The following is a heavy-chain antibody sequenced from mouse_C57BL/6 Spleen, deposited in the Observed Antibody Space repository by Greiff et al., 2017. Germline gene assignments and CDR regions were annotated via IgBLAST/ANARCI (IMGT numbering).Heavy chain of an antibody. V-gene: IGHV2-9-1*01. CDR2: IWTGGGT. J-gene: IGHJ4*01. CDR3: ARNPTLNSGARDY. Sequence: VQGVESGPGLVAPSQSLSITCTVSGFSFTSYAISWVRQPPGKGLEWLGVIWTGGGTNYNSALKSRLSISKDNSKSQVFLKRNSLQTDDTARYYCARNPTLNSGARDYWGQGASGTVSS. CDR1: GFSFTSYA.